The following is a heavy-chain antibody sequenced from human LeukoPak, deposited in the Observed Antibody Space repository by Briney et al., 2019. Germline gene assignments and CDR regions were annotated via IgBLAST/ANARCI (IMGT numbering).Heavy chain of an antibody. V-gene: IGHV4-39*01. D-gene: IGHD2-2*01. Sequence: PSETLSLTCTVSGGSISSRTYYWGWIRQPPGKGLEWIGSSYYSGSTYYNPSLKSRVTISVDTSKNQFSLKLRSVTAADTAVYHCARLADCSSTRCHDYWGQGTLVTVSS. CDR1: GGSISSRTYY. CDR2: SYYSGST. J-gene: IGHJ4*02. CDR3: ARLADCSSTRCHDY.